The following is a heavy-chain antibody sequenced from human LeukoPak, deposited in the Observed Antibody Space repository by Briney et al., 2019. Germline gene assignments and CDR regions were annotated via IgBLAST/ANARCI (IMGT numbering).Heavy chain of an antibody. V-gene: IGHV1-69*05. CDR1: GGTFSSYA. J-gene: IGHJ4*02. CDR3: ARIRNGYCSGGSCYSDY. D-gene: IGHD2-15*01. CDR2: IIPIFGTA. Sequence: SVKVSCKASGGTFSSYAISWVRQAPGQGLEWMGRIIPIFGTANYAQKFQGRVTITTDESTSTAYMELSSLRSEDTAVYYCARIRNGYCSGGSCYSDYWGQETLVTVSS.